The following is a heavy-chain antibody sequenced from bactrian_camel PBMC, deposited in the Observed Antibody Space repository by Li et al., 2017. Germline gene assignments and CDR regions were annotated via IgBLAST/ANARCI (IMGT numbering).Heavy chain of an antibody. CDR2: IDIDGTA. J-gene: IGHJ4*01. Sequence: HVQLVESGGGQMQAGGSLRLSCAASGFVHDDYCMGWFYQAPGKEREGVAAIDIDGTATYADSAKGRFTISQENSKNTVFLEMTGLNTEDTVMYYCAADESGNGWYFDVRRAPRYWGQGTQVTVS. D-gene: IGHD3*01. V-gene: IGHV3S56*01. CDR3: AADESGNGWYFDVRRAPRY. CDR1: GFVHDDYC.